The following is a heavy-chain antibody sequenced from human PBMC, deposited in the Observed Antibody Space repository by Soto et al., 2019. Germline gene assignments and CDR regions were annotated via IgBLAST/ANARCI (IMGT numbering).Heavy chain of an antibody. V-gene: IGHV1-2*02. Sequence: QVQLVQSGAEVKKPGASVKVSCKASGYTFTGYYMHWVRQAPGQGLEWMGWINPNSGGTNYAQKFQGRVTMTRDTSISTAYMELSRLRSDDTAVYYCARDRESRGGATYYFDYWGQGTLVTVSS. J-gene: IGHJ4*02. CDR3: ARDRESRGGATYYFDY. CDR2: INPNSGGT. D-gene: IGHD2-15*01. CDR1: GYTFTGYY.